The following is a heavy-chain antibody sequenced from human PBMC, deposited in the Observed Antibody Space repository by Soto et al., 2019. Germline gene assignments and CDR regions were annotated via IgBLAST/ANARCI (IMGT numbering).Heavy chain of an antibody. Sequence: AETLSLTCTVSGGAISSYYCIFIRHPPLKGLEWIGYIYYSGSTNYNPSLKSRVTISVDTSKNQFSLQLSSVTAADTAVYYCARAIPDCGGDCFDYWGQGTLVTVSS. J-gene: IGHJ4*02. CDR1: GGAISSYY. CDR2: IYYSGST. V-gene: IGHV4-59*01. D-gene: IGHD2-21*01. CDR3: ARAIPDCGGDCFDY.